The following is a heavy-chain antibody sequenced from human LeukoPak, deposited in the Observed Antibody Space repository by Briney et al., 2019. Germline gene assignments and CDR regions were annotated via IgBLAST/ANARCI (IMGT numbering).Heavy chain of an antibody. V-gene: IGHV3-23*01. D-gene: IGHD2-2*01. CDR1: GFTFSSYA. CDR3: AEDSVVVPAGWFDP. Sequence: GGSLRLSCAASGFTFSSYAMSWVRQAPGKGLEWVSSISGSGDSTYYAVSVKGRFTISRDNTKNTLYLQMNSLKAEDTAVYYCAEDSVVVPAGWFDPWGQGTLVTVSS. J-gene: IGHJ5*02. CDR2: ISGSGDST.